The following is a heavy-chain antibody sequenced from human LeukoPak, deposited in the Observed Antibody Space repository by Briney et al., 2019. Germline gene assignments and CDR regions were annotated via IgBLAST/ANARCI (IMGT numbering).Heavy chain of an antibody. CDR2: IHHSGDT. J-gene: IGHJ4*02. D-gene: IGHD6-19*01. V-gene: IGHV4-59*08. CDR3: ARHLTYSGGSARYFDY. CDR1: GGSISGYY. Sequence: SETLSLTCAVSGGSISGYYWSWIRQSPGKGLEWIGYIHHSGDTNYNTALKSRVTISVDTSKTQFSLKLSSVTAADTAVYYCARHLTYSGGSARYFDYWGQGILVTVSS.